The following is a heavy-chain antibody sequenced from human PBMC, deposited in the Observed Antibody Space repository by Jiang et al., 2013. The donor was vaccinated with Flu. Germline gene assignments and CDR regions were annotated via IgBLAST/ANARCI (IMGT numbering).Heavy chain of an antibody. CDR1: GDSISSSYYY. D-gene: IGHD2-2*01. CDR2: IYYGGST. Sequence: GLVKPSETLSLTCTVSGDSISSSYYYWGWIRQPPGKGLEWIGTIYYGGSTYYNPSLKSRATISVDTSKNQFSLKLSSVTAADTAVYYCARRQGVRVPAPAHGGMWFDPWGQ. J-gene: IGHJ5*02. V-gene: IGHV4-39*01. CDR3: ARRQGVRVPAPAHGGMWFDP.